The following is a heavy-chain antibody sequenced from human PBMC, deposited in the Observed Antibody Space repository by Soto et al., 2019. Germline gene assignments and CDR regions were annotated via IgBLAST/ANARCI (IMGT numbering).Heavy chain of an antibody. CDR2: ISYDGSNK. CDR3: AKDLYYYDSSGQYGLDGMDV. J-gene: IGHJ6*02. V-gene: IGHV3-30*18. D-gene: IGHD3-22*01. CDR1: RFTFSSYG. Sequence: GESLKISCAASRFTFSSYGMHWVRQAPGKGLEWVAVISYDGSNKYYADSVKGRFTISRDNSKNTLYLQMNSLRAEDTAVYYCAKDLYYYDSSGQYGLDGMDVWGQGTTVTVSS.